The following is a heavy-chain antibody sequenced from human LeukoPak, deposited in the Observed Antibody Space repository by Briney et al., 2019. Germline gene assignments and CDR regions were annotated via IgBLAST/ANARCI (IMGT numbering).Heavy chain of an antibody. CDR1: GGSISSSSYY. Sequence: PSETLSLTCTVSGGSISSSSYYWGWIRQPPGKGLEWIGSIYYSGSTYYNPPLKSRVTISVDTSKNQFSLKLSSVTAADTAVYYCARHSQYYGSAYYYYGMDVWGQGTTVTVSS. J-gene: IGHJ6*02. D-gene: IGHD3-10*01. CDR2: IYYSGST. CDR3: ARHSQYYGSAYYYYGMDV. V-gene: IGHV4-39*01.